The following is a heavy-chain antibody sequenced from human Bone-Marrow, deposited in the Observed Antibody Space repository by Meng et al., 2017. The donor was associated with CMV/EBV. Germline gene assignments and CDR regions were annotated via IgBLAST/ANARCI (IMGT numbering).Heavy chain of an antibody. J-gene: IGHJ4*02. V-gene: IGHV1-46*01. CDR3: AGALWSGYYIPR. CDR2: INPSGGST. CDR1: GYMFTSYH. D-gene: IGHD3-3*01. Sequence: ASVKVSCKTSGYMFTSYHMHWVRQAPGQGLEWMGIINPSGGSTNYAQKFQGRVTMTRDTSTSTVYMEPSSLRSEDTAVYYCAGALWSGYYIPRWGQGTLVTVSS.